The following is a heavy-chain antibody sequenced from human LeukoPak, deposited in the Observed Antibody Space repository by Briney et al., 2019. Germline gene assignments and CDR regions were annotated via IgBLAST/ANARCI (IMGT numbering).Heavy chain of an antibody. CDR1: GFTFSSSG. V-gene: IGHV3-33*01. CDR2: IWYDGSIK. Sequence: PGRSLRLSCAASGFTFSSSGMHWVRQAPGKGLEWVALIWYDGSIKYYTDSVKGRFTISRDNSKNTLYLQMNSLRAEDTAVYYCARDHYGGYAYSDYWGQGALVIVSS. CDR3: ARDHYGGYAYSDY. D-gene: IGHD5-12*01. J-gene: IGHJ4*02.